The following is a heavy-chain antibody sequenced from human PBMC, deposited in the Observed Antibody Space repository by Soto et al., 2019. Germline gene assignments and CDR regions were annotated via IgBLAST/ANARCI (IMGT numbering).Heavy chain of an antibody. J-gene: IGHJ3*02. CDR2: IYYSGST. CDR3: AREVKGATDI. Sequence: PSETLSLTCTVSGGSISSYYWSWIRQPPGKGLEWIGYIYYSGSTNYNPSLKSRVTISVDTSKNQFSLKLSSVTAADTAVYYCAREVKGATDIWGQGTMVTVSS. V-gene: IGHV4-59*01. D-gene: IGHD1-26*01. CDR1: GGSISSYY.